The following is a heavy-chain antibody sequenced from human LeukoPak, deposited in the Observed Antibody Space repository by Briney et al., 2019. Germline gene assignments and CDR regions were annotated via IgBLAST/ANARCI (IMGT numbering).Heavy chain of an antibody. J-gene: IGHJ6*02. Sequence: GGSLRLSWAASGFTFSSYAMSCVRQAPGKGLEWVAAISGSGDKTYYTDSVKGRFTISRDNSKYTLYLQMNSLRDEDTAVYYCAKILTTVTSFYFGMDVWGQGTTVTVSS. CDR3: AKILTTVTSFYFGMDV. CDR2: ISGSGDKT. CDR1: GFTFSSYA. V-gene: IGHV3-23*01. D-gene: IGHD4-17*01.